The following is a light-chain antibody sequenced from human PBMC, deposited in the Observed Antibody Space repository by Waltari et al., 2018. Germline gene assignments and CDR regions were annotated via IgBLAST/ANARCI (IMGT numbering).Light chain of an antibody. V-gene: IGLV2-23*01. CDR1: TSAVGNYNI. CDR2: ENS. Sequence: QCALTQPASVSGSSGQSLTISCTGATSAVGNYNIFSWYQQVPGRAPKLMIYENSRRPSDISHRFSGSKSGNTASLTISGLQAEDEADYYCCSFASSRTWVFGGGTKLTVL. J-gene: IGLJ3*02. CDR3: CSFASSRTWV.